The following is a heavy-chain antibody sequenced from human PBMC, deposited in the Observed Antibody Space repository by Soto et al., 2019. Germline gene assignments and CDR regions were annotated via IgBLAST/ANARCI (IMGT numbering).Heavy chain of an antibody. Sequence: SETLSLTCDGGSFSGDYWSWIRQPPGKGLEWIGEINHSGSTKYNPSLKSRVTISVDTSKNQFSLKLHSMTAADTAVYYCARGSIAGRRVFGYWGLGTLVTVSS. CDR3: ARGSIAGRRVFGY. J-gene: IGHJ4*02. CDR2: INHSGST. CDR1: GGSFSGDY. D-gene: IGHD6-6*01. V-gene: IGHV4-34*01.